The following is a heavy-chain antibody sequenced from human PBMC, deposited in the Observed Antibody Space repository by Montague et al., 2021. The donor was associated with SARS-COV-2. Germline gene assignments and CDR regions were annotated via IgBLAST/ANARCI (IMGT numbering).Heavy chain of an antibody. J-gene: IGHJ6*04. CDR2: SNNSCST. D-gene: IGHD6-25*01. Sequence: SETLSLTCAVYGGSISGYYWTWICRRPVKGQEWMGESNNSCSTTSSPYFKLRVTISVAMSRNQISVKLTSGTAAGTGVYDCASGVSGSASGGWVPVARFDLYPCVDVWGKGNTRPVSS. CDR3: ASGVSGSASGGWVPVARFDLYPCVDV. V-gene: IGHV4-34*01. CDR1: GGSISGYY.